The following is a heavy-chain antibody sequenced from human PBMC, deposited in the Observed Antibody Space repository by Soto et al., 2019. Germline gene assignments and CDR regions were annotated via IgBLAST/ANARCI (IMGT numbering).Heavy chain of an antibody. V-gene: IGHV4-34*01. Sequence: QVQLQQWGAGLLKPSETLSLTCAVYGGSFSGYYWSWIRQPPGKGLEWIGEINHSGSTNYNPSLKSRVTISVDTSKNQFSLKLSSVTAADTAVYYCARGRLWFGELSNSNYYYYYMDVWGKGTTVTVSS. D-gene: IGHD3-10*01. J-gene: IGHJ6*03. CDR2: INHSGST. CDR1: GGSFSGYY. CDR3: ARGRLWFGELSNSNYYYYYMDV.